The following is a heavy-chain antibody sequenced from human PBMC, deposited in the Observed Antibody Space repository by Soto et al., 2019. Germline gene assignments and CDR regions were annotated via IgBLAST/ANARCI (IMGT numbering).Heavy chain of an antibody. Sequence: ASVKVSCKASGDTFTSYGISWVRQAPGQGLEWMGWISAYNGNTNYAQKLQGRVTMTTDTSTSTAYMELRSLRSDDTAVYYCARERYCSGGSCYPYYGMDVWGQGTTVTVSS. J-gene: IGHJ6*02. CDR2: ISAYNGNT. CDR1: GDTFTSYG. CDR3: ARERYCSGGSCYPYYGMDV. V-gene: IGHV1-18*01. D-gene: IGHD2-15*01.